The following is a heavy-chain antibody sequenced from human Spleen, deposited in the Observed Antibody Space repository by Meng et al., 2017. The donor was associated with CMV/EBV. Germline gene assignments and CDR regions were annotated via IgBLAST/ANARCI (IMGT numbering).Heavy chain of an antibody. CDR1: GFSLTSRAMG. J-gene: IGHJ4*02. CDR2: IYGNDEK. CDR3: AHRRAGFGELFDY. V-gene: IGHV2-5*01. Sequence: FSGFSLTSRAMGVGWIRQPPGKAPEWLALIYGNDEKHYSPSLKSSLTITKDTARNRVVLAMTDLNPVDSGTYYCAHRRAGFGELFDYWGQGSLVTVSS. D-gene: IGHD3-10*01.